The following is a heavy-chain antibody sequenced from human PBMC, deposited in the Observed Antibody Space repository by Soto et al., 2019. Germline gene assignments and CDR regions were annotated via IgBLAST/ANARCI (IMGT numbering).Heavy chain of an antibody. CDR2: ISAYNGNT. CDR1: GYTFTSYG. J-gene: IGHJ4*01. Sequence: ASVKVSCKASGYTFTSYGISWVRQAPGQGLEWMGWISAYNGNTNYAQKLQGRVTMTTDTSTSTAYMELRSLRSDDTAVYYCARHITPISSKYYFDYWGQGTLFTVSS. CDR3: ARHITPISSKYYFDY. V-gene: IGHV1-18*01. D-gene: IGHD1-20*01.